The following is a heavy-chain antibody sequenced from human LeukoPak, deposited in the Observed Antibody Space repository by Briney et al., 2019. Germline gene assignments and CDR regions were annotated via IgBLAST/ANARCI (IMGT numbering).Heavy chain of an antibody. CDR2: ISAYNGNT. D-gene: IGHD5-24*01. V-gene: IGHV1-18*01. CDR1: GYTFTSYG. Sequence: ASVKVSCKASGYTFTSYGISWVRQAPGQGLEWMGWISAYNGNTNYAQKLQGRVTMTTDTSTSTAYMELRSVRSDDTAVYYCARDLDGYNLGWFDPWGQGTLVTVSS. J-gene: IGHJ5*02. CDR3: ARDLDGYNLGWFDP.